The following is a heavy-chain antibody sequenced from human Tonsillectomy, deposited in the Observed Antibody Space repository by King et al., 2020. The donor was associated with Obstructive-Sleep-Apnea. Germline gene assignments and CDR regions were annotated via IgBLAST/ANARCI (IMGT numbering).Heavy chain of an antibody. Sequence: VQLVESGGGVVQPGRSLRLSCAASGFTFSSYGMHWVRQAPGKGLEWVAVISDDGGDKHYVDSVKGRFTITRDNSKNTVYLQLNSLRAEDTAMFYCAKDHQARDSSGHSPIWGQGTLVTVSS. J-gene: IGHJ4*02. CDR3: AKDHQARDSSGHSPI. V-gene: IGHV3-30*18. CDR2: ISDDGGDK. CDR1: GFTFSSYG. D-gene: IGHD3-22*01.